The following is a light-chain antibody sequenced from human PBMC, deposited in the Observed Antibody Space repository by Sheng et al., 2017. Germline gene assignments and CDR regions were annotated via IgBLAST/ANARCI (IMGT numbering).Light chain of an antibody. V-gene: IGLV2-14*01. J-gene: IGLJ2*01. CDR1: SSDVGGYDY. CDR2: DVT. CDR3: SSYTSSATVV. Sequence: QSALTQPPSASGSPGQSVTISCTGTSSDVGGYDYVSWYQQHPGKAPKLMIYDVTDRPSGISHRFSGSKSDNTTSLTISGLQAEDEAHYYCSSYTSSATVVFGGGTKLTVL.